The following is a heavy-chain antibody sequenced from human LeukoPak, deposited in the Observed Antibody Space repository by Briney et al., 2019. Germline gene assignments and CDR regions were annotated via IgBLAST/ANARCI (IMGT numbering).Heavy chain of an antibody. J-gene: IGHJ4*02. D-gene: IGHD2-15*01. V-gene: IGHV4-39*01. CDR3: ARLSSRYCSGGSCSLHY. Sequence: SETLSLTCTVSGGSISSSSYYWGWIRQPPGKGLEWIVSIYYSGSTYYNPSLKSRVTISVDTSKNQFSLKLSSVTAADTAVYYCARLSSRYCSGGSCSLHYWGQGTLVTVSS. CDR2: IYYSGST. CDR1: GGSISSSSYY.